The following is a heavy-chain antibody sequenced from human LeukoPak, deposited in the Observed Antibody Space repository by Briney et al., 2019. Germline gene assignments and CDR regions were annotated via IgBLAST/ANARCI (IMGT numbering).Heavy chain of an antibody. J-gene: IGHJ4*02. D-gene: IGHD3-3*01. CDR1: VYTFTGYY. CDR3: ARGGVKGLRFLEWLLSY. CDR2: IYPNSGGT. V-gene: IGHV1-2*02. Sequence: ASVKVSCKDSVYTFTGYYMHWVRQAPGQGLEWMGWIYPNSGGTNYAQKFQGRVTMTRDTSLSTAYMELSRLRSDDTAVYYCARGGVKGLRFLEWLLSYWGQGTLVTVSS.